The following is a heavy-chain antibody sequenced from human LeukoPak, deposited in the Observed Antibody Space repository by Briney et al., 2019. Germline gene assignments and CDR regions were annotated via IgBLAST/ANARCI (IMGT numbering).Heavy chain of an antibody. Sequence: SETLSLTCTVSGGSISSSSYYWGWIRQPPGKGLEWIGSIYYSGSTYYNPSLKSRVTISVDTSKNQFSLKLSPVTAADAAVYYCARTLAGVYYFDYWGQGTLVTVSS. CDR2: IYYSGST. J-gene: IGHJ4*02. D-gene: IGHD2-8*01. V-gene: IGHV4-39*01. CDR1: GGSISSSSYY. CDR3: ARTLAGVYYFDY.